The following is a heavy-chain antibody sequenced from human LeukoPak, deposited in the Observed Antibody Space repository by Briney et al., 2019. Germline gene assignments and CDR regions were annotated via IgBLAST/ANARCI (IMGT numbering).Heavy chain of an antibody. D-gene: IGHD6-19*01. CDR1: GYTFTSYA. J-gene: IGHJ4*02. Sequence: ASVRVSCKASGYTFTSYAMNWVRQAPGQGLEWLGWINTNTGNPTYAQGFTGRFVFSLDTSVSTAYLQISSLKAEDTAVYYCARDLGAVAGSDYFDYWGQGALATVSS. CDR2: INTNTGNP. CDR3: ARDLGAVAGSDYFDY. V-gene: IGHV7-4-1*02.